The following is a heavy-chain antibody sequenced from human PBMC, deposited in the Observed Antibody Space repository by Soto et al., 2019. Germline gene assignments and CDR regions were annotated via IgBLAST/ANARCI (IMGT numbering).Heavy chain of an antibody. CDR3: ATRDYDILTGYLHI. V-gene: IGHV1-2*02. J-gene: IGHJ1*01. D-gene: IGHD3-9*01. CDR1: EHTSTIYY. CDR2: INADSGDT. Sequence: QAHLVQSGAEVRKPGASVKVSCQALEHTSTIYYIHWVRQARGQGLEWMGWINADSGDTTYAKDFRGRVTFTRDTSTSTFHMELSRLRLDDTAMYFCATRDYDILTGYLHIWGQGTLITVSS.